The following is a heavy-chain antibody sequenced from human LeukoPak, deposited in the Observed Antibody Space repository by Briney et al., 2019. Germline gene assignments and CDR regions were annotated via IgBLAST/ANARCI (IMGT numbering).Heavy chain of an antibody. CDR2: IYYSGIT. D-gene: IGHD6-6*01. J-gene: IGHJ4*02. CDR1: GGSISSSSYY. CDR3: ARGSSAARPNFDY. V-gene: IGHV4-39*07. Sequence: SETLSLTCTVSGGSISSSSYYWGWLRQPPGTGLGWIGSIYYSGITYYNSSLKSRVTISVDTSKNQFSLKLNSVTAADTAVYYCARGSSAARPNFDYWGQGTLVTVSS.